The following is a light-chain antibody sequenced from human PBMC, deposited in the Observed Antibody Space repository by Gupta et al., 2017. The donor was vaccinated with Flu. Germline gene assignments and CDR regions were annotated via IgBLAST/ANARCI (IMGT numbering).Light chain of an antibody. CDR1: SSDIGGYNY. CDR2: EVS. J-gene: IGLJ1*01. V-gene: IGLV2-14*01. Sequence: QSTLTQPASVSGPPSHSITISCTGTSSDIGGYNYVSCYQQHPGKAHKLMIYEVSKRPAGVTNRFSGSQSGNTASLTISGLQAEDEADYYCSSYTSSSTRVFGTGTKVTVL. CDR3: SSYTSSSTRV.